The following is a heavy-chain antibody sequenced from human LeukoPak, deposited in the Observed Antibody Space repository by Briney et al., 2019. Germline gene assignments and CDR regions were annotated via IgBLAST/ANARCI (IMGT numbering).Heavy chain of an antibody. CDR3: ARGTVTTNYYYGMDV. J-gene: IGHJ6*02. Sequence: GGSLRLSCVASRFIFRSYWMTWVRQAPGKGLEWVANIKQDGSEKYYVDSVKGRFTISRDNAQNSLYLQMNSLRAEDTAVYYCARGTVTTNYYYGMDVWGQGTTVTVSS. CDR2: IKQDGSEK. V-gene: IGHV3-7*01. CDR1: RFIFRSYW. D-gene: IGHD4-17*01.